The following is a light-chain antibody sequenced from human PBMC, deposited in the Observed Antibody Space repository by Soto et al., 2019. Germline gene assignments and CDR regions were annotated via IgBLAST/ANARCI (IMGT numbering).Light chain of an antibody. CDR1: NIGTKS. CDR2: DGS. Sequence: SYELTQPPSVSVAPGQPARIACGGNNIGTKSVHWYQHQPGQAPVLVVYDGSDRPSGIPERFSGSNFGNTATLTISRVQAGDEADYYCQMWDSSSDHVVFGGGTKLTVL. CDR3: QMWDSSSDHVV. V-gene: IGLV3-21*02. J-gene: IGLJ2*01.